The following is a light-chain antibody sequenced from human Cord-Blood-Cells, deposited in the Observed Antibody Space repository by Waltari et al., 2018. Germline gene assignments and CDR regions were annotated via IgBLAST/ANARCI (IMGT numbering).Light chain of an antibody. Sequence: EIVLTQSPGTLSLSPGERATLSCTASQSVSSSSLAWYQPKPGHAPRLLIYGASSRATGLPDRFSGSGSGTDFTLTISRLETEDFAVYYCQQYGSSLLTFGGGTKVEIK. CDR1: QSVSSSS. CDR2: GAS. CDR3: QQYGSSLLT. J-gene: IGKJ4*01. V-gene: IGKV3-20*01.